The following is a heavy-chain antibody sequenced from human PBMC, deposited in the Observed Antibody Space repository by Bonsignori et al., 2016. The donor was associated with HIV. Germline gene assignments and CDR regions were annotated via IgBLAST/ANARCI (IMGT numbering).Heavy chain of an antibody. V-gene: IGHV2-5*02. CDR3: AHNTPHDDFWSGYYLRPRNHDAFDI. D-gene: IGHD3-3*01. J-gene: IGHJ3*02. CDR2: IYWDDDK. Sequence: WIRQPPGKALEWLALIYWDDDKRYSPSLKSRLTITKDTSKNQVVLTMTNMDPVDTATYYCAHNTPHDDFWSGYYLRPRNHDAFDIWGQGTMVTVSS.